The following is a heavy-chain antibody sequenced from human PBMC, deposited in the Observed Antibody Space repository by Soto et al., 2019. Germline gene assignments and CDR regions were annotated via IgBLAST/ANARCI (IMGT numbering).Heavy chain of an antibody. CDR3: AKGKRSSGPLLKSLWFAATSLDV. D-gene: IGHD3-10*01. CDR1: GFTFSSYA. J-gene: IGHJ6*04. V-gene: IGHV3-23*01. Sequence: PGGSLRLSCAASGFTFSSYAMSWVRQAPGKGREWVSAISGSGGSTYYAASVKGRFTISRDNSKNTLYLQMNSLRAEDTAVYYCAKGKRSSGPLLKSLWFAATSLDVWGKGPTVTVAS. CDR2: ISGSGGST.